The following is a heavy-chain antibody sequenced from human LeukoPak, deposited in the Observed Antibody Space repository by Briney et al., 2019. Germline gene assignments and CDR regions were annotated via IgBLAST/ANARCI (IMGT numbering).Heavy chain of an antibody. J-gene: IGHJ4*02. D-gene: IGHD3-22*01. CDR2: IYYSGST. CDR3: ARVYYYDSSGYLYYFDY. Sequence: SKTLSLTCTVSGGSISSYYWSWIRQPPGKGLEWIGYIYYSGSTNYNPSLKSRVTISVDTSKNQFSLKLSSVTAADTAVYYCARVYYYDSSGYLYYFDYWGQGTLVTVSS. V-gene: IGHV4-59*01. CDR1: GGSISSYY.